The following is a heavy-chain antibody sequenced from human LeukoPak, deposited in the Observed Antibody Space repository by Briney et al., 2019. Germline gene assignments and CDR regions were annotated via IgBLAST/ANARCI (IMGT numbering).Heavy chain of an antibody. CDR2: INPNSGGT. J-gene: IGHJ3*02. CDR1: GYTFTGYY. Sequence: ASVKVSCKASGYTFTGYYIHWLRQAPEQGLEWMGRINPNSGGTNYAQKFQGRVTMTRDTSINTAYMELSRLRSDDTAVYYCAIAGGGSDAFDIWGQGTMVTVSS. CDR3: AIAGGGSDAFDI. V-gene: IGHV1-2*06. D-gene: IGHD2-15*01.